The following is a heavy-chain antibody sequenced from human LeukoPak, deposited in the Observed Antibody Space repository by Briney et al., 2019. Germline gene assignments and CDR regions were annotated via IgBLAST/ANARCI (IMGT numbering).Heavy chain of an antibody. Sequence: PGGSLRLSCAASGFTVSSNYMSWVRQAPGKGLEWVSVIYSGGSTYYADSVKGRFTISRDNSKNTLYLQMNSLRAEDTAVYYCARDYYDSSGYLYYWGQGTLVTVSS. CDR1: GFTVSSNY. D-gene: IGHD3-22*01. V-gene: IGHV3-53*01. CDR2: IYSGGST. CDR3: ARDYYDSSGYLYY. J-gene: IGHJ4*02.